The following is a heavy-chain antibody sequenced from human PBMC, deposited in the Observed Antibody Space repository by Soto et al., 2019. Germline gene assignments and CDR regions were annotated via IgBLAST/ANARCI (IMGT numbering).Heavy chain of an antibody. CDR2: IWYDGSNK. V-gene: IGHV3-33*01. CDR1: GFTFSSYG. CDR3: ARETYDSSGYYFDY. Sequence: ESGGGVVQPGRSLRLSCAASGFTFSSYGMHWVRQAPGKGLEWVAVIWYDGSNKYYADSVKGQFTISRDNSKNTLYLQMNSLRAEDTAVYYCARETYDSSGYYFDYWGQGTLVTVSS. J-gene: IGHJ4*02. D-gene: IGHD3-22*01.